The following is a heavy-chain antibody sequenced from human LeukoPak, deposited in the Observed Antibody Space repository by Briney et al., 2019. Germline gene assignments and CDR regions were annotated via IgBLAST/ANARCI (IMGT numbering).Heavy chain of an antibody. V-gene: IGHV4-34*01. D-gene: IGHD3-16*02. CDR3: ARVVRPVWGSYRYTGYFDY. CDR1: GGSFSGYY. J-gene: IGHJ4*02. Sequence: TPSETLSLTCAVYGGSFSGYYWSWIRQPPGKGLEWIGEINHSGSTNYNPSLKSRVTISVDTSKNQFSLKLSSVTAADTAVYYCARVVRPVWGSYRYTGYFDYWGQGTLVTVSS. CDR2: INHSGST.